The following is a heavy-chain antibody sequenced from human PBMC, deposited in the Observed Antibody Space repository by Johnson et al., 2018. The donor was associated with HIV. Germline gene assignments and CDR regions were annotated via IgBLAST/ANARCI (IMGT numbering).Heavy chain of an antibody. D-gene: IGHD1/OR15-1a*01. CDR1: GFTFSSYA. CDR2: ISYVGSNK. Sequence: QVQLVESGGGVVQPGRSLRLSCAASGFTFSSYAMHWVRQAPGKGLEWVAVISYVGSNKDYADSVKGRFTISRDNSKNTLYLQMNSLRAEDTAVYYCARGSVAGTYLHDAFDIWGQGTMVTVSS. V-gene: IGHV3-30-3*01. CDR3: ARGSVAGTYLHDAFDI. J-gene: IGHJ3*02.